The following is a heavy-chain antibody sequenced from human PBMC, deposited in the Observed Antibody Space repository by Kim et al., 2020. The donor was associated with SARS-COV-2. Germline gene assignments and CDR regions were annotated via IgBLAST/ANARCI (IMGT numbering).Heavy chain of an antibody. Sequence: ETLSLTCAVYGGSFSGYYWSWIRQPPGKGLEWIGEINHSGSTNYNPSLKSRVTISVDTSKNQFSLKLSCVTAADTAVYYCARGTRQWLSRHYYYYMDVWGKGTTVTVSS. CDR3: ARGTRQWLSRHYYYYMDV. V-gene: IGHV4-34*01. CDR1: GGSFSGYY. CDR2: INHSGST. J-gene: IGHJ6*03. D-gene: IGHD6-19*01.